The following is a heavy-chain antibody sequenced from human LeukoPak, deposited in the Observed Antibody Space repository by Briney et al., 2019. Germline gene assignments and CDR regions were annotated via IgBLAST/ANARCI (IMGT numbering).Heavy chain of an antibody. CDR3: ARETVIVGAAP. CDR1: GFTISSNY. CDR2: IYSGGYT. Sequence: GGPLRLSCAASGFTISSNYMSWVRQGPGKGLEWVSLIYSGGYTYYADSVKGRFTISRDNSKNTLYLQMNSLRGEDTAVYYCARETVIVGAAPWGQGTLVTVSS. J-gene: IGHJ5*02. V-gene: IGHV3-53*01. D-gene: IGHD1-26*01.